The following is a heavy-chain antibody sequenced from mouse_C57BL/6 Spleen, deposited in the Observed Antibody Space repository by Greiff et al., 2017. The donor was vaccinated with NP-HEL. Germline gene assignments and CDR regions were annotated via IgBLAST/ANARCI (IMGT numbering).Heavy chain of an antibody. Sequence: VKLMESGPELVKPGASVKLSCKASGYTFTSYDINWVKQRPGQGLEWIGWIYPRDGSTKYNEKFKGKATLTVDTSSSTAYMELHSLTSEDSAVYFCASGGDSLFAYWGQGTLVTVSA. D-gene: IGHD3-3*01. CDR2: IYPRDGST. CDR3: ASGGDSLFAY. J-gene: IGHJ3*01. V-gene: IGHV1-85*01. CDR1: GYTFTSYD.